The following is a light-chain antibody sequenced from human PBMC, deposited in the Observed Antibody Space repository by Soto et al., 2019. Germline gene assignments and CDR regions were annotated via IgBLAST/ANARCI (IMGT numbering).Light chain of an antibody. CDR3: QQYGTSPFT. V-gene: IGKV3-20*01. Sequence: EIVLTQSPGTLSLSPGERATLSCRASRGVSSNFLAWYQQKPGQAPRLLMYAISTGATGVPDRFSGSGSGADFTLTIRRLEPEDFGVYICQQYGTSPFTFGPGTKVDI. CDR1: RGVSSNF. CDR2: AIS. J-gene: IGKJ3*01.